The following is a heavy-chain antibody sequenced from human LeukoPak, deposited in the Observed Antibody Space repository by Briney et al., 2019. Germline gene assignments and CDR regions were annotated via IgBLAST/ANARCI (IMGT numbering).Heavy chain of an antibody. Sequence: GGSLRLSCAASGFTFTNFCMSWVRQAPGKGLECVSNIKQDGSEQYYVDSVRGRVTISRDNSKNTLYLQMNSLRAEDTAVYYCARDSCDGDCFSFDYWGQGTLLSVSS. CDR1: GFTFTNFC. CDR2: IKQDGSEQ. CDR3: ARDSCDGDCFSFDY. V-gene: IGHV3-7*03. J-gene: IGHJ4*02. D-gene: IGHD2-21*02.